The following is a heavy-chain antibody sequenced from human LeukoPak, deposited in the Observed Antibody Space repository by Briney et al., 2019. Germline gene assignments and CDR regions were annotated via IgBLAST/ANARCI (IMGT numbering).Heavy chain of an antibody. Sequence: GGSLRLSCAASGFTFSSYWMSWVRQAPGKGLEWVAHIKQDGSEKYYVDSVKGRFTISRDNAKNSLYLQMNSLRAEDTAVYYCARAVGGYYDSSGYPDYWGQGTLVTVSS. J-gene: IGHJ4*02. CDR3: ARAVGGYYDSSGYPDY. D-gene: IGHD3-22*01. CDR1: GFTFSSYW. V-gene: IGHV3-7*01. CDR2: IKQDGSEK.